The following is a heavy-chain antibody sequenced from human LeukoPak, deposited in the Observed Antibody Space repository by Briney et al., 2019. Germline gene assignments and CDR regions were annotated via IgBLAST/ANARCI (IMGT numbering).Heavy chain of an antibody. CDR3: ARGVNVLRFLEWLPLDYYYGMDV. J-gene: IGHJ6*02. CDR2: INHSGST. Sequence: SGTLSLTCAVYGGSFSGYYWSWIRQPPGKGLEWIGEINHSGSTNYNPSLKSRVTISVDTSKNQFSLKLSSVTAADTAVYYCARGVNVLRFLEWLPLDYYYGMDVWGQGTTVTVSS. CDR1: GGSFSGYY. V-gene: IGHV4-34*01. D-gene: IGHD3-3*01.